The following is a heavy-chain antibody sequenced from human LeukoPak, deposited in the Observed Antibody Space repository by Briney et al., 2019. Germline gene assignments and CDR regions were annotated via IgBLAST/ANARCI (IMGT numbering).Heavy chain of an antibody. CDR1: GFTFSSYA. V-gene: IGHV3-30-3*01. J-gene: IGHJ4*02. CDR2: ISYDGSNK. CDR3: ARERGSMIVDY. D-gene: IGHD3-22*01. Sequence: GGSLRLSCAASGFTFSSYAMHWVRQAPGKGLEWVAVISYDGSNKYYADSVKSRFTISRDNSKNTLYLQMNSLRAEDTAVYYCARERGSMIVDYWGQGTLVTVSS.